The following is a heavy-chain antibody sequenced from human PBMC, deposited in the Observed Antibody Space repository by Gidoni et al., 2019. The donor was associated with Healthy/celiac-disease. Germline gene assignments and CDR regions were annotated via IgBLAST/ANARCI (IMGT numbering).Heavy chain of an antibody. CDR3: AKDRQGYYDSSGYYYGYYFDY. Sequence: QVQLVESGGGVVQPGRSLRLSCAASGFTFSSYGIPWVRQAPGKGLEWVAVISYDGSNKYYADSVKGRFTISRDNSKNTLYLQMNSLRAEDTAVYYCAKDRQGYYDSSGYYYGYYFDYWGQGTLVTVSS. CDR1: GFTFSSYG. D-gene: IGHD3-22*01. J-gene: IGHJ4*02. CDR2: ISYDGSNK. V-gene: IGHV3-30*18.